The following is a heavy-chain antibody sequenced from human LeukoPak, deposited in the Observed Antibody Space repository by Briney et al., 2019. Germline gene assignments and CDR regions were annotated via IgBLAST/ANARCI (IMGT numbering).Heavy chain of an antibody. Sequence: SGPTLVKPTQTLTLTCTFSGFSLTTSGVGVGWIRQPPGKALEWLALIYWDDDKRYSPSLKSRLSITKDTSKNQVVLTMTNMDPVDTGTYYCAHSGLTHIDFDYWGQGTLVTVSS. CDR1: GFSLTTSGVG. V-gene: IGHV2-5*02. J-gene: IGHJ4*02. CDR2: IYWDDDK. CDR3: AHSGLTHIDFDY. D-gene: IGHD2-21*01.